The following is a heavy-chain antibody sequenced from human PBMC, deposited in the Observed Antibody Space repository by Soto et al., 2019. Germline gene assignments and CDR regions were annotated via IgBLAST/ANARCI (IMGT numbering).Heavy chain of an antibody. D-gene: IGHD3-10*01. Sequence: PSETLSLTCAVYGGSFSGYYWSWIRQPPGKGLEWIGEINHSGSTNYNPSLKSRVTISVDTSKNQFSLKLSSVTAADTAVYYCARSRRDPTMVRGVISVFGYYYMDVWGKGTTVTVS. CDR1: GGSFSGYY. CDR2: INHSGST. J-gene: IGHJ6*03. V-gene: IGHV4-34*01. CDR3: ARSRRDPTMVRGVISVFGYYYMDV.